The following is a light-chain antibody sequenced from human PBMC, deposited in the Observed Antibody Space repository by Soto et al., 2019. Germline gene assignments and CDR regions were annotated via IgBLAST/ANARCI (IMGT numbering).Light chain of an antibody. Sequence: EIVLTQSPATLSLSPGERATLSCRASQSVSSYLAWYQHKPGQAPRLLIYDASNRATGIPARFSGSGSGTDFTLTISSLEPEDFAVYYCQQRADWPPLTFGGGPKVEIK. CDR2: DAS. V-gene: IGKV3-11*01. CDR1: QSVSSY. J-gene: IGKJ4*01. CDR3: QQRADWPPLT.